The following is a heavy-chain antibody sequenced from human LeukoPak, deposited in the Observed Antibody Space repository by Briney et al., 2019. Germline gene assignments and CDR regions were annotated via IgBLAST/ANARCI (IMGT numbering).Heavy chain of an antibody. D-gene: IGHD3-22*01. CDR1: GGSISSHY. V-gene: IGHV4-59*11. CDR2: IYYSGST. CDR3: ARGGGVTYYDSTGYLWYFDY. J-gene: IGHJ4*02. Sequence: SETLSLTCTVSGGSISSHYWSWIRQPPGKGLEWIGYIYYSGSTKFNPSLKSRVTISVDTSKNQFSLKLSSVTAADTAVYYCARGGGVTYYDSTGYLWYFDYWGQGTLFTVSS.